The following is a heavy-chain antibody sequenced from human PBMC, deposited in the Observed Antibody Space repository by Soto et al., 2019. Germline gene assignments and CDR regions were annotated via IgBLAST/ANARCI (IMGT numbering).Heavy chain of an antibody. V-gene: IGHV3-30-3*01. D-gene: IGHD6-13*01. CDR2: ISYDGSNK. CDR3: ARDRAAGINGWFDP. CDR1: GFTFSSYA. Sequence: PGGSLRFSCAASGFTFSSYAMHWVRQAPGKGLEWVAVISYDGSNKYYADSVKGRFTISRDNSKNTLYLQMNSLRAEDTAVYYCARDRAAGINGWFDPWGQGPLVTVSS. J-gene: IGHJ5*02.